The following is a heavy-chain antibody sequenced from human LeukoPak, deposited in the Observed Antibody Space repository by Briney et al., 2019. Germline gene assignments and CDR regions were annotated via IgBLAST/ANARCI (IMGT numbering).Heavy chain of an antibody. CDR3: ANRDSHAFDI. D-gene: IGHD3-10*01. J-gene: IGHJ3*02. Sequence: GGSLRLSCAVSGFTFSSYAMSWVRQAAGKGLEWVSVISTSGGSTYYADSVKGRFTISRDNSKNTLYLQMNSLRADDTAVYYCANRDSHAFDIWGQGTMVTVSS. V-gene: IGHV3-23*01. CDR1: GFTFSSYA. CDR2: ISTSGGST.